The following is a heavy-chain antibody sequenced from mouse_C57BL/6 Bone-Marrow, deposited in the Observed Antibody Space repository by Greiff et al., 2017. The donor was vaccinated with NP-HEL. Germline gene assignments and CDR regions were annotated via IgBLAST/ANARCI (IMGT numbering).Heavy chain of an antibody. V-gene: IGHV2-3*01. J-gene: IGHJ1*03. CDR1: GFSLTSYG. CDR2: IWGDGGT. D-gene: IGHD4-1*01. Sequence: VQGVESGPGLVAPSQSLSITCTVSGFSLTSYGVSWVRQPPGKGLEWLGLIWGDGGTNYHSALIPGLSISTDNSKSKVFLKLNSLQTDDTAAYYCAPLANWDSYWYFDVWGTGTTVTVSS. CDR3: APLANWDSYWYFDV.